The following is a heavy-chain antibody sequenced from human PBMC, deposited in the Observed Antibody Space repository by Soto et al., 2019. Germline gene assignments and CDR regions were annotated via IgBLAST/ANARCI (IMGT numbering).Heavy chain of an antibody. Sequence: SETLSLTCTVSGGSLTYTGYYWGWIRQPPGKGLEWIASIYYSGSTIYTPSLRSRVTMSVDTSKNQFSLKLSSVTAADTAVYYCAATYYDFWSGYYSPYYMDVWGKGTTVTVSS. CDR2: IYYSGST. J-gene: IGHJ6*03. CDR1: GGSLTYTGYY. D-gene: IGHD3-3*01. V-gene: IGHV4-39*07. CDR3: AATYYDFWSGYYSPYYMDV.